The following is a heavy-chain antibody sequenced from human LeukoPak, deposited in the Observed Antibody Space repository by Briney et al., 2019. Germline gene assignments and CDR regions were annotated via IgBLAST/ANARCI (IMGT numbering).Heavy chain of an antibody. CDR1: GYTFTSYD. V-gene: IGHV1-8*01. CDR2: MNPNSGNT. Sequence: ASVTVSCKASGYTFTSYDINWVRQATGQGLEWMGWMNPNSGNTGYAQKFQGRVIMIRNTSISTAYMELSSLRSEDTAVYYCARGHTVTNFDYWGQGTLVTGSS. D-gene: IGHD4-17*01. CDR3: ARGHTVTNFDY. J-gene: IGHJ4*02.